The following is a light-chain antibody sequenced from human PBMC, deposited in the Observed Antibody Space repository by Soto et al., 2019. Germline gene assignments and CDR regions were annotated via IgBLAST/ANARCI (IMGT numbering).Light chain of an antibody. J-gene: IGKJ5*01. CDR3: QQYNSYPIT. CDR1: QSISSH. Sequence: IRMTQSPSSLSASFGDTVTITCGAGQSISSHLNWYQQKPGKAPNLLMYTASNLQSGVPSRFSGSGSGTEFTLTISSLQPDDFATYYRQQYNSYPITFGQGTRLEIK. CDR2: TAS. V-gene: IGKV1-39*01.